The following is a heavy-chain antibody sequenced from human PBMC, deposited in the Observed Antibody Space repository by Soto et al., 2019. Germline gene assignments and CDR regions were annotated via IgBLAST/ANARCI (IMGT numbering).Heavy chain of an antibody. CDR3: ARLNLPSIAARPETGYYYYMDV. J-gene: IGHJ6*03. Sequence: GESLKISCKGSGYSFTSYWIGWVRQMPGKGLEWMGIIYPGDSDTRYSPSFQGQVTISADKSISTAYLQWSSLKASDTAMYYCARLNLPSIAARPETGYYYYMDVWGKGTTVTVSS. V-gene: IGHV5-51*01. D-gene: IGHD6-6*01. CDR1: GYSFTSYW. CDR2: IYPGDSDT.